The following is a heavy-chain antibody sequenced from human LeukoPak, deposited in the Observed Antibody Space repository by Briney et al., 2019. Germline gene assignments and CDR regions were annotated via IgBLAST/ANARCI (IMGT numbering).Heavy chain of an antibody. CDR1: GFIFSNYD. CDR2: ISHDGRNK. V-gene: IGHV3-30*03. CDR3: ARDSGFSGTQRGEY. Sequence: GGSLRLSCVASGFIFSNYDMHWVRQAPGKGLEWVAVISHDGRNKYYGDSVKGRFTLSRDNSKNTLYLQMNSLRAEDTAVYFCARDSGFSGTQRGEYWGQGTLVTVSS. D-gene: IGHD3/OR15-3a*01. J-gene: IGHJ4*02.